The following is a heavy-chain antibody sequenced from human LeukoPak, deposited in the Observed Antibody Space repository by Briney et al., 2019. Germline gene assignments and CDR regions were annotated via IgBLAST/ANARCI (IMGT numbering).Heavy chain of an antibody. D-gene: IGHD3-10*01. CDR2: IRNDGLNK. J-gene: IGHJ4*02. V-gene: IGHV3-30*02. CDR1: GFTFSSYG. CDR3: ARGKTARRGAFDY. Sequence: GGSLRLSCAASGFTFSSYGMHWVRQAPGKGLEWVAFIRNDGLNKYYVDSVKGRFTLSRDNSKNTLYLQMNSLKGEDTAVYSCARGKTARRGAFDYWGQGTLVTVSS.